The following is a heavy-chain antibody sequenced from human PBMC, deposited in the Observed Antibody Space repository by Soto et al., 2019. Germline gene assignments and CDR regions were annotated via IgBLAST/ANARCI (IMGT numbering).Heavy chain of an antibody. CDR3: AKDKALELRSPFYDY. Sequence: GGSLRLSCAASGFTFDDYAMHWVRQAPGKGLEWVSGISWNSGSIGYADSVKGRFTISRDNAKNSLYLQMNSLRAEDTALYYCAKDKALELRSPFYDYWGQGTLVTAPQ. CDR2: ISWNSGSI. D-gene: IGHD1-7*01. V-gene: IGHV3-9*01. CDR1: GFTFDDYA. J-gene: IGHJ4*02.